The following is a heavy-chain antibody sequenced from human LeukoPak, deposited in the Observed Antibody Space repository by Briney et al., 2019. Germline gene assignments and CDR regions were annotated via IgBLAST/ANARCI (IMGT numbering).Heavy chain of an antibody. D-gene: IGHD4-23*01. CDR1: GYSFTTYG. J-gene: IGHJ3*02. V-gene: IGHV1-18*01. CDR2: ISAHNGNT. CDR3: ARSDLIYGGSGLGASDI. Sequence: GASVKVSCKASGYSFTTYGVSWVRQAPGQGLEWMGGISAHNGNTKYAQNLQGRVTMTTDTSTSTAYMELRSLRSDDTAVYYCARSDLIYGGSGLGASDIWGQGTMVTVSS.